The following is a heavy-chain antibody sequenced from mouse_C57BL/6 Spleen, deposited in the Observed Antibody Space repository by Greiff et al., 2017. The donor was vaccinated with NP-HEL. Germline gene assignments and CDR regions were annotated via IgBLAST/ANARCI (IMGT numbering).Heavy chain of an antibody. CDR1: GYTFTRYT. V-gene: IGHV1-4*01. Sequence: VQLQQSGAELARPGASVKMSCKASGYTFTRYTMHWVKQRPGQGLEWIGYINPSTGYTKYNQKFKDKATLTADKSSSTAYMQLGSLTSEDSAVYYCARDYYGSSVAWFADWGQGTLVTVSA. CDR3: ARDYYGSSVAWFAD. J-gene: IGHJ3*01. CDR2: INPSTGYT. D-gene: IGHD1-1*01.